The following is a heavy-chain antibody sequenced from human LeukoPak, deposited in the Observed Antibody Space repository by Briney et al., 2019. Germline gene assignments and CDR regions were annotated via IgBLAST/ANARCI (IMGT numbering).Heavy chain of an antibody. CDR1: GFPFSDYS. V-gene: IGHV3-48*04. J-gene: IGHJ4*02. CDR2: IGISSGNT. CDR3: ARDHNYAFDN. D-gene: IGHD1-1*01. Sequence: GGSPRLSCTASGFPFSDYSMNWVRQAPGKGLEWISYIGISSGNTKYADSVRGRFTISADNAKNSLYLQMNSLRVEDTAVYYCARDHNYAFDNWGQGTLVSVSS.